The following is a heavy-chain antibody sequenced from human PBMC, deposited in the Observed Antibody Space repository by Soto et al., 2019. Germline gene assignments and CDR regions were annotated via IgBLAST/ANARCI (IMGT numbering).Heavy chain of an antibody. V-gene: IGHV3-23*01. Sequence: VQLLESGGGLVQPGGSLRLSCAASGFTFSSYAMSWVRQAPGKGLEWVSAISGSGGSTYYADSVKGRFTISRDNSKNTLYLQMNSLRAEDTAVYYCAKGAFIVVVVAATNWFDPWGQGSLVTFSS. D-gene: IGHD2-15*01. CDR2: ISGSGGST. J-gene: IGHJ5*02. CDR3: AKGAFIVVVVAATNWFDP. CDR1: GFTFSSYA.